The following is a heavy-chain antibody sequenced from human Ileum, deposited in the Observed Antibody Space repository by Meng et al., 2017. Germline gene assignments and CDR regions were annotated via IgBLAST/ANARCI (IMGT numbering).Heavy chain of an antibody. Sequence: QVQLQESGPGLVKPSQTLSLTCTVSGGTLSSAGYYCSWIRQFPGKGLEWIGFIFYTGTTYYNPSLESRVTISVDTSKNQYYLKMNSVTAADTAVYYCARDVMGIRDGAVEDYWGQGTLVTVSS. CDR1: GGTLSSAGYY. CDR2: IFYTGTT. CDR3: ARDVMGIRDGAVEDY. J-gene: IGHJ4*02. D-gene: IGHD5-24*01. V-gene: IGHV4-31*03.